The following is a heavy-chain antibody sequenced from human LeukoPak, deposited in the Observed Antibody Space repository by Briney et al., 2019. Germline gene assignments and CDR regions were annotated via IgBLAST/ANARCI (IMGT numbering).Heavy chain of an antibody. CDR3: ARRDRRHFDY. CDR1: GGTFSSYA. D-gene: IGHD3-22*01. Sequence: ASVKVSCKASGGTFSSYAISWVRQAPGQGLEWMGGIIPIFGTANYAQKFQGRVTITADESTSTAYMELSSLRSGDTAVYYCARRDRRHFDYWGQGTLVTVSS. J-gene: IGHJ4*02. V-gene: IGHV1-69*13. CDR2: IIPIFGTA.